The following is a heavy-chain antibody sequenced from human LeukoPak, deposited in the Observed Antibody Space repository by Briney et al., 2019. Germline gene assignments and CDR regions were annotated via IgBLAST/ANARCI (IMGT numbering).Heavy chain of an antibody. Sequence: SETLSLTCAVYGGSFSGYYWSWIRQPPGKGLEWIGEINHSGSTNYNPSLKSRVTISVDTSKNQFSLKLSSVTAADTAVYYCARTNEYSSSFDYWGQGTLVTVSS. D-gene: IGHD6-6*01. CDR1: GGSFSGYY. CDR2: INHSGST. J-gene: IGHJ4*02. CDR3: ARTNEYSSSFDY. V-gene: IGHV4-34*01.